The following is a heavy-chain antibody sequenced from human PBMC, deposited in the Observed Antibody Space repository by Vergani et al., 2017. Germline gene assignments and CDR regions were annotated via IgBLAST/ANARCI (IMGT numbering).Heavy chain of an antibody. CDR2: IIPIIRLA. CDR1: GDIFNNYT. J-gene: IGHJ4*02. V-gene: IGHV1-69*02. CDR3: ARVSPGDNSGWEPFDY. D-gene: IGHD6-19*01. Sequence: QVHLEQSGTEVKKPGSSVKVFCKVSGDIFNNYTVTWVRQAPGQGLEWMGRIIPIIRLATSAQKFQDRVKITGDTSTNTVYMEMNNLRSEDTAVYYCARVSPGDNSGWEPFDYWGQGTLVTVSS.